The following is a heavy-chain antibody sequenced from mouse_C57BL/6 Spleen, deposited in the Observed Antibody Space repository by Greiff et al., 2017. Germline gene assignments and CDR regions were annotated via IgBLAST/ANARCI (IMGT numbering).Heavy chain of an antibody. CDR3: ARWTGNYGYYAMDY. CDR1: GFSLTSYA. Sequence: VKLMESGPGLVAPSQSLSITCTVSGFSLTSYAISWVRQPPGKGLEWLGVIWTGGGTNYNSALKSRLSISKDNSKSQVFLKMNSLQTDDTARYYCARWTGNYGYYAMDYWGQGTSVTVSS. V-gene: IGHV2-9-1*01. CDR2: IWTGGGT. D-gene: IGHD2-1*01. J-gene: IGHJ4*01.